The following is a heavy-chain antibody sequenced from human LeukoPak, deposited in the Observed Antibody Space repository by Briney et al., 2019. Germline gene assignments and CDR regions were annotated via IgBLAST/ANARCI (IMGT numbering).Heavy chain of an antibody. D-gene: IGHD4-17*01. CDR1: GFTFSNYG. CDR3: ARSGYGDSDDAFDI. CDR2: IWYDGSNK. Sequence: GRSLRLSCAASGFTFSNYGMHWVRQAPGKGLEWVAVIWYDGSNKYYADSVKGRFTISRDNSKNTLYLQMNSLRAEDTAVYYCARSGYGDSDDAFDIWGQGTMVTVSS. J-gene: IGHJ3*02. V-gene: IGHV3-33*01.